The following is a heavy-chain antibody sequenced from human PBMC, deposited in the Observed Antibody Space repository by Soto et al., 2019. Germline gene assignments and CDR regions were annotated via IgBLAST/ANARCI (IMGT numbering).Heavy chain of an antibody. V-gene: IGHV3-30*18. CDR1: GFTFSSYG. Sequence: PGGSLRLSCAASGFTFSSYGMHWVRQAPGKGLEWVATVSYGGSDKYYADSVKGRFTVSRDDSKNTLYLQMNSLRAEDTAVYYCAKIGNDGVNVVYWGQGTLVTVSS. D-gene: IGHD1-26*01. CDR3: AKIGNDGVNVVY. CDR2: VSYGGSDK. J-gene: IGHJ4*02.